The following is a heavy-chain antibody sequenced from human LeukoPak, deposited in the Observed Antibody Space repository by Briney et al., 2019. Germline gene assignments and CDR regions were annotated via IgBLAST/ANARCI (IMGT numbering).Heavy chain of an antibody. J-gene: IGHJ4*02. CDR3: ARQSVGTASIYYFAY. Sequence: PSETLSLTCAVSGASISGSNGYYWGWIRQPPGKGLEWISSIHCSGTTHYNPFVKSRVSIFIDTSNNQFSLNLNFVTAADTAVYYCARQSVGTASIYYFAYWGQGILVTVSS. CDR2: IHCSGTT. D-gene: IGHD1-26*01. V-gene: IGHV4-39*01. CDR1: GASISGSNGYY.